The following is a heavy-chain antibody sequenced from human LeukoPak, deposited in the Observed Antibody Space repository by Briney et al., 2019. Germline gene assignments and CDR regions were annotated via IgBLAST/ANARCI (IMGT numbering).Heavy chain of an antibody. CDR1: GGTFSSYA. CDR2: TIPIFGTA. D-gene: IGHD2-15*01. V-gene: IGHV1-69*05. J-gene: IGHJ4*02. Sequence: GASVKVSCKASGGTFSSYAISWVRQAPGQGLEWMGGTIPIFGTANYAQKFQGRVTITTDESTSTAYMELSSLRSKDTAVYYCARGYCSGGSCERMPLDYWGQGTLVTVSS. CDR3: ARGYCSGGSCERMPLDY.